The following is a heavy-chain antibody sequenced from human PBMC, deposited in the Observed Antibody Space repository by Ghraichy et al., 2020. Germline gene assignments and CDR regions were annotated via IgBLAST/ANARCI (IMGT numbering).Heavy chain of an antibody. J-gene: IGHJ6*02. CDR1: GFTFSNFA. CDR3: AKDTYSIKALDV. D-gene: IGHD4-11*01. Sequence: GGSLRLSCAASGFTFSNFAMSWVRQAPGKGLEWGSGIIGSGSSTYYADSVKGRFTISRDNSKNTLYLQMNSLRAEDTAVYYCAKDTYSIKALDVWGQGTTVTVSS. CDR2: IIGSGSST. V-gene: IGHV3-23*01.